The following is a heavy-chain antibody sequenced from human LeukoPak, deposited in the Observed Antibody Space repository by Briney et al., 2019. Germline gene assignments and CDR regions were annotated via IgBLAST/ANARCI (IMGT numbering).Heavy chain of an antibody. CDR2: FNPNSGGT. CDR1: GYTFTGYY. CDR3: ARVSRFYYDSSGDFDY. J-gene: IGHJ4*02. D-gene: IGHD3-22*01. V-gene: IGHV1-2*02. Sequence: ASVKVSCKASGYTFTGYYIHWVRQAPGQGLEWMGWFNPNSGGTTYAQKFQGRVTMTRDTSINTAYMELSRLRSDDTAVYYCARVSRFYYDSSGDFDYWGQGSLVTVSS.